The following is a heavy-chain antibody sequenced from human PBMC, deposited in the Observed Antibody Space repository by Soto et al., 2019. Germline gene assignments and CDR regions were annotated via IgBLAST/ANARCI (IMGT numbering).Heavy chain of an antibody. D-gene: IGHD4-17*01. V-gene: IGHV3-23*01. CDR2: VSAGGTST. CDR1: GFTFSTYA. J-gene: IGHJ4*02. Sequence: EVQLLESGGGLVQPGGSLRLSCAASGFTFSTYAMSWVRQAPEKGLEWVSAVSAGGTSTYYAVSVEGRFTIYRDNSKNILVLQMDTLRADDTARYYCARGTYGDYDLWGQGTLVTVSS. CDR3: ARGTYGDYDL.